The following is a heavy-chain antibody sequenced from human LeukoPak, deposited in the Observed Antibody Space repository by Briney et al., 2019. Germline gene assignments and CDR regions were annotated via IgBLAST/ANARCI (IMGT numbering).Heavy chain of an antibody. J-gene: IGHJ4*02. CDR1: GGSISSSSYY. CDR2: IYYSGST. D-gene: IGHD6-13*01. V-gene: IGHV4-39*07. CDR3: ARGSGLDSSSWYSPAWYFDY. Sequence: SETLSLTCTVSGGSISSSSYYWGWIRQPPGKGLEWIGSIYYSGSTYYNPSLKSRVTISVDTSKNQFSLKLSSVTAADTAVYYCARGSGLDSSSWYSPAWYFDYWGQGTLVTVSS.